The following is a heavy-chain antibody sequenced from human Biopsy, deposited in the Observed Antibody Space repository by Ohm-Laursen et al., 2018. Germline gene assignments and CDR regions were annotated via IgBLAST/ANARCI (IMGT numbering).Heavy chain of an antibody. CDR1: GYSFTTYD. CDR3: ARGSPRRVSIFEASIYWFDT. CDR2: MITNSGKT. V-gene: IGHV1-8*01. J-gene: IGHJ5*02. D-gene: IGHD6-6*01. Sequence: SVKVSCKASGYSFTTYDVNWVRQARGQGLEWMGWMITNSGKTGYAQRFQGRVTLTMNTSIGTAYMELSGLRSEDTAVYYCARGSPRRVSIFEASIYWFDTWGQGTLVIVSS.